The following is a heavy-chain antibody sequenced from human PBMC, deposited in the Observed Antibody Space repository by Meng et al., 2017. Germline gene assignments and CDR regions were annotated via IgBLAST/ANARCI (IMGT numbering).Heavy chain of an antibody. CDR2: IIPIFGTA. V-gene: IGHV1-69*01. J-gene: IGHJ4*02. CDR3: ARGREGIYYYDSNGNYLTLDY. D-gene: IGHD3-22*01. CDR1: GGTFRSYA. Sequence: QGRLVQAGAEGKKPGASVKVSCKASGGTFRSYAISWVRQAPGQGLEWMGGIIPIFGTANYAQKFQGRVTITADESTSTAYMELSSLRSEDTAVYYCARGREGIYYYDSNGNYLTLDYWGQGTLVTVSS.